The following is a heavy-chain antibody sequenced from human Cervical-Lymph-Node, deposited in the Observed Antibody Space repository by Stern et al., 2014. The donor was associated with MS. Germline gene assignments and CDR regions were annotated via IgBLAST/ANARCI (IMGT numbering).Heavy chain of an antibody. CDR2: INASGNST. CDR3: AKDDGYIVFDY. D-gene: IGHD5/OR15-5a*01. J-gene: IGHJ4*02. CDR1: EFTFSTYA. V-gene: IGHV3-23*04. Sequence: EVQLVESGGGLAHPGRSLRLSCAASEFTFSTYAMTWVRQAPGKGLEWVATINASGNSTYFADTVQRRFNVSRDNYNHTVYLPMSILTAEDTAIYFCAKDDGYIVFDYWGQGTPVTVSS.